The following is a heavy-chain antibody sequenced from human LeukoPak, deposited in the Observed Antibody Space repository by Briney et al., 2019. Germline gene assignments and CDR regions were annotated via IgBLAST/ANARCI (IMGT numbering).Heavy chain of an antibody. CDR3: ARAGVVVVAATRYFDY. J-gene: IGHJ4*02. CDR2: INHSGST. V-gene: IGHV4-34*01. D-gene: IGHD2-15*01. Sequence: PSETLSLTCAVYGGSFSGYYWSWIRQPPGKGLEWIGEINHSGSTNYNPSLKSRVTISVDTSRTQFSLKLSSVTAADTAVYYCARAGVVVVAATRYFDYWGQGTLVTVSS. CDR1: GGSFSGYY.